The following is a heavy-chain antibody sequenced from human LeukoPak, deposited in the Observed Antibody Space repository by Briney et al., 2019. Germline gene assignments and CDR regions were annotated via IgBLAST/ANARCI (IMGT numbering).Heavy chain of an antibody. V-gene: IGHV3-11*01. CDR3: ATGYQYYDYYYMDV. CDR1: GFTFSDYY. Sequence: GGSLRLSCAASGFTFSDYYMSWIRQAPGKGLEWVSYVSSGSSTIYYADSVKGRFTVSRDNGKRSLYLHMNSLRAEDTAVYYCATGYQYYDYYYMDVWGKGTTVTISS. CDR2: VSSGSSTI. D-gene: IGHD6-25*01. J-gene: IGHJ6*03.